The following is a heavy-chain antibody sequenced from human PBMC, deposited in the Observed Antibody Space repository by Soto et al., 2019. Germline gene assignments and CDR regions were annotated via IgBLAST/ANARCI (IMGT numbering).Heavy chain of an antibody. CDR1: GYTFTSYG. D-gene: IGHD2-15*01. Sequence: QVQLVQSGAEVKKPGASVKVSCKASGYTFTSYGISWVRQAPGQGLEWMGWISAYNGNTNYAQKLQGRVTMTTDTSTSTAYMELRSLGSDDTAVYYCGREGLYCSGGSCYSGYNWFDPWGQGTLVTVSS. CDR2: ISAYNGNT. J-gene: IGHJ5*02. V-gene: IGHV1-18*01. CDR3: GREGLYCSGGSCYSGYNWFDP.